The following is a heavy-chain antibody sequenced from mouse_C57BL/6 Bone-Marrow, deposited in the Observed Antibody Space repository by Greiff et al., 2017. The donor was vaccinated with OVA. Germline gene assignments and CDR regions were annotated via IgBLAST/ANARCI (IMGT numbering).Heavy chain of an antibody. CDR2: IWRGGST. D-gene: IGHD2-4*01. CDR3: AKTGTYDYDGYYCAMDY. CDR1: GFSLTSYG. J-gene: IGHJ4*01. V-gene: IGHV2-5*01. Sequence: VQLQQSGPGLVQPSQSLSITCTVSGFSLTSYGVHWVRQSPGKGLEWLGVIWRGGSTDYNAAFMSRLSITKDNSKSQVFFKMNSLQADDPATYYCAKTGTYDYDGYYCAMDYWGQGTTVTVSS.